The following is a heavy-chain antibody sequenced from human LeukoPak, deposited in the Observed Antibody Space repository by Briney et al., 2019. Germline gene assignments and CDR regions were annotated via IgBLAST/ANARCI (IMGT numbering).Heavy chain of an antibody. CDR3: ARGGEPNYYDSSGYYYPFDY. Sequence: SETLSLTCAVSGGSISSGGYSWSWIRRPPGKGLEWIGYIYHSGSTYYNPSLKSRVTISVDRSKNQFSLKLSSVTAADTAVYYCARGGEPNYYDSSGYYYPFDYWGQGTLVTVSS. J-gene: IGHJ4*02. D-gene: IGHD3-22*01. V-gene: IGHV4-30-2*01. CDR2: IYHSGST. CDR1: GGSISSGGYS.